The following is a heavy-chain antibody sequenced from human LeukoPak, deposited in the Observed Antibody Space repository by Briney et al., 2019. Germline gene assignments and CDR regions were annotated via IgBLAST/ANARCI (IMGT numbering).Heavy chain of an antibody. Sequence: GGSLRLSCAASGFTFSSYAMSWVRQAPGKGLEWVSSISGAGGTTGYVDSVKGRFTISRDNAKNTLYLQMNSLRAEDTALYYCAKGRLLWFGELSDFWGQGTLVTVSS. J-gene: IGHJ4*02. V-gene: IGHV3-23*01. D-gene: IGHD3-10*01. CDR2: ISGAGGTT. CDR1: GFTFSSYA. CDR3: AKGRLLWFGELSDF.